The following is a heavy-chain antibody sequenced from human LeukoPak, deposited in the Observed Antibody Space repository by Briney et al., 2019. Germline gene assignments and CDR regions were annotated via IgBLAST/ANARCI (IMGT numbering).Heavy chain of an antibody. Sequence: GALRLSCAGSGFTFSRYNMNWFRQAPGKGLERVSSISSRSSYIFYADSVKGRFTISRDNAKNSLYLQMNSLGAEDTAVYYCARDAQWLVPEGYYYYMDVWGKGTTVIVSS. CDR2: ISSRSSYI. CDR3: ARDAQWLVPEGYYYYMDV. V-gene: IGHV3-21*01. D-gene: IGHD6-19*01. CDR1: GFTFSRYN. J-gene: IGHJ6*03.